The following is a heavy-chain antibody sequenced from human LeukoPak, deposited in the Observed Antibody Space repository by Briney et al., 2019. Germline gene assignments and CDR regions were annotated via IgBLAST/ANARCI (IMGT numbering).Heavy chain of an antibody. V-gene: IGHV4-39*07. D-gene: IGHD3-10*01. Sequence: SETLSLTCTVSGGSISSSSYYWGWIRQPPGKGLEWIGSIYYSGSTYYNPSLKSRVTISVDTSKNQFSLKLSSVTAADTAVYYCARRTGGYYYGSGSYYSRFDYWGQGTLVTVSS. CDR2: IYYSGST. CDR3: ARRTGGYYYGSGSYYSRFDY. CDR1: GGSISSSSYY. J-gene: IGHJ4*02.